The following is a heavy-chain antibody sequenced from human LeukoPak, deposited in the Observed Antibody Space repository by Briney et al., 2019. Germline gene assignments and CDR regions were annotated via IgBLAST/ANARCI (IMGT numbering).Heavy chain of an antibody. V-gene: IGHV3-7*01. Sequence: GGSLRLSCAASGFPFNVQTMSWVRQAPEKGLDWMASMRQDGSEIYYVDSVKGRFTISRDNPKNSLYLQMNSLRAEDTAVYYCARGGATRGRFENWGQGTLVTVSS. D-gene: IGHD1-26*01. CDR2: MRQDGSEI. CDR3: ARGGATRGRFEN. J-gene: IGHJ4*02. CDR1: GFPFNVQT.